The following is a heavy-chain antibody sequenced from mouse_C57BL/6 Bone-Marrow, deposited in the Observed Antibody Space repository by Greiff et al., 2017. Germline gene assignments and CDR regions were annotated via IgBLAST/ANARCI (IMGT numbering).Heavy chain of an antibody. CDR3: AKGGTGGWYFDV. Sequence: VQLVESGPGLVAPSQSLSITCTASGFSLTSYGVGWVRQPPGKGLEWLGVIWGDGSTNYHSAIITSLGISKDNSNSHAFLKVHSLLTDDTATYYCAKGGTGGWYFDVWGTGTTVTVSS. D-gene: IGHD4-1*01. J-gene: IGHJ1*03. V-gene: IGHV2-3*01. CDR2: IWGDGST. CDR1: GFSLTSYG.